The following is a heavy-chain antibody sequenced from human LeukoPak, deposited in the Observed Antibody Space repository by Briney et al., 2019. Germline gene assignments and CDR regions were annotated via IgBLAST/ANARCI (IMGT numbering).Heavy chain of an antibody. Sequence: GGSLRPSCAASGFTFSSYAMSWVRQAPGKGLEWVSAISGSGGSTYYADSVKGRFTISRDNSKNTLYLQMNSLRAEDTAVYYCAKAGYSGYDYFDYWGQGTLVTVSS. J-gene: IGHJ4*02. CDR2: ISGSGGST. CDR1: GFTFSSYA. V-gene: IGHV3-23*01. D-gene: IGHD5-12*01. CDR3: AKAGYSGYDYFDY.